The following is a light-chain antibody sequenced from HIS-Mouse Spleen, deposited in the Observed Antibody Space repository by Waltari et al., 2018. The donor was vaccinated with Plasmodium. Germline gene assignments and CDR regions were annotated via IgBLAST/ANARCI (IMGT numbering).Light chain of an antibody. Sequence: SYELTQPPSVSVSPGQTARITCSGDALPKQYACWYQQKPGQAPVLVIYKGSERPSGFPERCSGSSSGTTVALTISGVQAEDEADYYCQSADSSGTPNWVFGGGTKLTVL. CDR1: ALPKQY. V-gene: IGLV3-25*03. CDR3: QSADSSGTPNWV. CDR2: KGS. J-gene: IGLJ3*02.